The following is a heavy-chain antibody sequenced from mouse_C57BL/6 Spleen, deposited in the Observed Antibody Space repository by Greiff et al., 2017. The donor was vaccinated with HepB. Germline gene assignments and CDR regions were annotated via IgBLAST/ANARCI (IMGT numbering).Heavy chain of an antibody. CDR2: INPSNGGT. CDR3: ARAGFYGLYDYAMDY. D-gene: IGHD1-1*02. Sequence: VQLQQPGTELVKPGASVKLSCKASGYTFTSYWMHWVKQRPGQGLEWIGNINPSNGGTNYNEKFKSKATLTVNKSSSTAYMQLSSLTSEDSAVYLYARAGFYGLYDYAMDYWGQGTSVTVSS. J-gene: IGHJ4*01. CDR1: GYTFTSYW. V-gene: IGHV1-53*01.